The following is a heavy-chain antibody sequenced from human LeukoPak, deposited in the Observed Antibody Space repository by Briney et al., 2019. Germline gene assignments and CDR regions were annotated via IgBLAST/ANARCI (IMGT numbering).Heavy chain of an antibody. Sequence: GGSLRLSCAASGFTFNSYAMSWVRQAPGKGLEWVSAISGGGNRTFYADSVKGRFTIFRDNSKNTLYLQMNSLRAEDTAIYYCATTLRTRGTWYFDLWGRGTLVTVSS. CDR2: ISGGGNRT. CDR3: ATTLRTRGTWYFDL. CDR1: GFTFNSYA. V-gene: IGHV3-23*01. J-gene: IGHJ2*01. D-gene: IGHD1-1*01.